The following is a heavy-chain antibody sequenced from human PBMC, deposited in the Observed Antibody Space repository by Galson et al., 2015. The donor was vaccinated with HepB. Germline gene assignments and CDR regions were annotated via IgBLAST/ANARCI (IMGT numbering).Heavy chain of an antibody. Sequence: SLRLSCAASGFTFSSYGMHWVRQAPGKGLEWVAVIWYDGSNKYYADSVKGRFTISRDNSKNTLYLQMNSLRAEDTAVYYYARDMDYYYYMDVWGKGTTVTVSS. CDR2: IWYDGSNK. CDR3: ARDMDYYYYMDV. V-gene: IGHV3-33*01. CDR1: GFTFSSYG. D-gene: IGHD3-10*01. J-gene: IGHJ6*03.